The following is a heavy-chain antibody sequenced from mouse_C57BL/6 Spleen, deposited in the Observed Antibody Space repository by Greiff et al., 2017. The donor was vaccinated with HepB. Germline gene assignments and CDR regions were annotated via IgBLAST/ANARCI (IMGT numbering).Heavy chain of an antibody. V-gene: IGHV1-26*01. Sequence: EVQLQQSGPELVKPGASVKISCKASGYTFTDYYMNWVKQSHGKSLEWIGDINPNNGGTSYNQKFKGKATLTVDKSSSTAYMELRSLTSEDAAVYYCARSGVVADYYAMDYWGQGTSVTVSS. CDR1: GYTFTDYY. CDR2: INPNNGGT. J-gene: IGHJ4*01. CDR3: ARSGVVADYYAMDY. D-gene: IGHD1-1*01.